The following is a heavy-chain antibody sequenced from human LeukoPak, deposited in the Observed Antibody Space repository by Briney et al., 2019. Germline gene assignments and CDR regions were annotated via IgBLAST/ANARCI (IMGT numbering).Heavy chain of an antibody. D-gene: IGHD6-13*01. CDR1: GFTFDDYG. Sequence: GGSLRLSCAAAGFTFDDYGMSWVRHAPGEGLEWVSGINWNGGSTGYADSVKGRFTISRDNAKNSLYLQMNSLRAEDTALYYCARAALYSTAGFDYWGQGTLVTVSS. J-gene: IGHJ4*02. V-gene: IGHV3-20*04. CDR3: ARAALYSTAGFDY. CDR2: INWNGGST.